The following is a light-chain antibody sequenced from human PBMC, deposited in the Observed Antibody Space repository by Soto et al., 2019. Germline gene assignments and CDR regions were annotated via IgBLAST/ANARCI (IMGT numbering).Light chain of an antibody. CDR2: GNS. J-gene: IGLJ3*02. CDR3: QSYDSGLSAWV. V-gene: IGLV1-40*01. Sequence: QSVLTQPPSVSGAPGQSVTISCAGSRSNIGAGYDVHWYQQVPGTAPKVLIYGNSNRPSGVPDRFSGSQSGTSASLAITGLQAEDEADYHCQSYDSGLSAWVFGGGTKPPS. CDR1: RSNIGAGYD.